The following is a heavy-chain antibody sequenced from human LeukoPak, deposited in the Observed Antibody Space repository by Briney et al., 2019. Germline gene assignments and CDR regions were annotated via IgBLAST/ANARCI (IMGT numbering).Heavy chain of an antibody. CDR1: GFTFSNYW. CDR3: AKVHLTYYYDSSGYGFQDY. D-gene: IGHD3-22*01. V-gene: IGHV3-7*01. CDR2: IKEDGGEK. J-gene: IGHJ4*02. Sequence: GGSLRLSCAASGFTFSNYWMTWVRQAPGKGLEWVAHIKEDGGEKHYVDPVKGRFTISRDNAKNTLYLQMNSLRAEDTAVYYCAKVHLTYYYDSSGYGFQDYWGQGALVTVSS.